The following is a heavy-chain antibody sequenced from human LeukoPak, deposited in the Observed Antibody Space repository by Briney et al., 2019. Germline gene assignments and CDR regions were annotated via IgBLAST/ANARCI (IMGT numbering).Heavy chain of an antibody. CDR2: IYHGGST. CDR3: ARDLASCAGDCYSDGFDY. CDR1: GYSIISGYY. D-gene: IGHD2-21*02. Sequence: SETLSLTCTVSGYSIISGYYWGWIRQSPGKGLEWIGSIYHGGSTYYNPSLRRRVIVSVATSKNPFYLKMSSVTAADTAVYYCARDLASCAGDCYSDGFDYWGQGTLVTVSS. J-gene: IGHJ4*02. V-gene: IGHV4-38-2*02.